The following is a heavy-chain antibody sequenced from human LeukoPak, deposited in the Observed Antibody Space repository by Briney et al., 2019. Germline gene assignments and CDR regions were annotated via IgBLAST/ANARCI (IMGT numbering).Heavy chain of an antibody. V-gene: IGHV4-61*02. J-gene: IGHJ4*02. Sequence: TSETLSLTCTVSGGSIRSGSYYWTWIRQPAGKGLEWVGRIYVTGSTIYNPSFKSRVTISLDTSKNQFSLKLNSVTAADTAVYYCASTSSDYTRHWYPYDYWGQGTLVTVSS. CDR3: ASTSSDYTRHWYPYDY. D-gene: IGHD6-13*01. CDR2: IYVTGST. CDR1: GGSIRSGSYY.